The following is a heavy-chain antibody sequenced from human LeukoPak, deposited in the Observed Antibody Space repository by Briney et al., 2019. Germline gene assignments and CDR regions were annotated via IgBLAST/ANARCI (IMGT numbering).Heavy chain of an antibody. D-gene: IGHD3-10*01. CDR1: GFTFGDYY. V-gene: IGHV3-11*04. CDR2: IGSNGGNI. J-gene: IGHJ4*02. CDR3: ARIYYYGSGSGEY. Sequence: GGSLRLSCEASGFTFGDYYMSWIRQAPGKGPEWVSYIGSNGGNIFYADSVKGRFTISRDNAKNALYLQLDSLRVEDTARYYCARIYYYGSGSGEYWGQGTMVTVSS.